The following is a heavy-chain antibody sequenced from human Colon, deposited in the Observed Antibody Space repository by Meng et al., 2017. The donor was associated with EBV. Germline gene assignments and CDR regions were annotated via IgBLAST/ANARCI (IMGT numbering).Heavy chain of an antibody. D-gene: IGHD2-15*01. V-gene: IGHV4-4*02. CDR2: IYHSVRT. J-gene: IGHJ4*02. CDR3: ARGGYYSFAY. CDR1: DGLSISVQW. Sequence: QLQLVATVHGLLNTSGTLSLSCADPDGLSISVQWSTCVRQPPEKGLEWIVEIYHSVRTNYNPSLKSLVTISVYQSKNLFSLKLSSVNPPDTAVYYCARGGYYSFAYWGQRTLVTVSS.